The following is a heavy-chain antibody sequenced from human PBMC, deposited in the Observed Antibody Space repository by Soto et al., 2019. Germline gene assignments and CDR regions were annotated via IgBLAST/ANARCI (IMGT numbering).Heavy chain of an antibody. V-gene: IGHV3-64*04. D-gene: IGHD2-8*01. CDR3: ARERYQVLSDGMDV. CDR2: ISSNGGST. Sequence: PGGSLRLSCSAPGFTFSSYAMHWVRQAPGKGLEYVSAISSNGGSTYYADSVKGRVTLTWDTSINTAYMELSSLRPDGTAMYYCARERYQVLSDGMDVWGQGTSVTVSS. J-gene: IGHJ6*02. CDR1: GFTFSSYA.